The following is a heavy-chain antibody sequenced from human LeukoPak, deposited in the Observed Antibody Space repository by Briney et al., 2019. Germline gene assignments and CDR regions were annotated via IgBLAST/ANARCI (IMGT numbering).Heavy chain of an antibody. CDR2: INQSGST. D-gene: IGHD3-3*02. V-gene: IGHV4-34*01. CDR3: ASSNHFWSGYYLLDY. CDR1: GGSFSGYY. Sequence: SETLSLTCAVYGGSFSGYYWSWIRQPPGKGLEWIGEINQSGSTNYNPSLKSRVTISVDTSKNQFSLKVNSVTAADTAVYYCASSNHFWSGYYLLDYWSQGTLVTVSS. J-gene: IGHJ4*02.